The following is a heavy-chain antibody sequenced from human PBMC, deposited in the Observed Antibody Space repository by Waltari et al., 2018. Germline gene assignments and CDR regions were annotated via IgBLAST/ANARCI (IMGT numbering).Heavy chain of an antibody. CDR1: GYTFTSYA. V-gene: IGHV1-3*01. J-gene: IGHJ4*02. D-gene: IGHD6-19*01. CDR2: INAGNGNT. Sequence: QVQLVPSGAEVKKPGASVKVSCKASGYTFTSYAMHWVRQAPGQRLEWMGWINAGNGNTKNSQKFQGRVTITRDTSASTAYMELSSLRSEDTGVYYCAEDSRYSSGWYGPDFDYWGQGTLVTVSS. CDR3: AEDSRYSSGWYGPDFDY.